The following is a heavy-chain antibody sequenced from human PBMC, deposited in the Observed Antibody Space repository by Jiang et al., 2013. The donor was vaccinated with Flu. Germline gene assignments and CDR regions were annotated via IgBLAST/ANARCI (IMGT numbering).Heavy chain of an antibody. V-gene: IGHV1-2*02. Sequence: SGAEVKKPGASVKVSCKASGYTFTGYYMHWVRQAPGQGLEWMGWINPDTGNTNYVQKFQGRVTMTRDTSISTAYMELSRLRSDDTAIYYCARIIRHASGFDYWGQGTLVTVSS. CDR2: INPDTGNT. J-gene: IGHJ4*02. D-gene: IGHD3-10*01. CDR3: ARIIRHASGFDY. CDR1: GYTFTGYY.